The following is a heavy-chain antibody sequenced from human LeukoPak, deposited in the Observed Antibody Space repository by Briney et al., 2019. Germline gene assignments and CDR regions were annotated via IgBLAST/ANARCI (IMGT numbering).Heavy chain of an antibody. J-gene: IGHJ4*02. D-gene: IGHD4-17*01. V-gene: IGHV3-23*01. CDR1: GFTFRNFA. CDR2: IDGSGDNT. Sequence: GGSLRLSCAASGFTFRNFAMTWVRQTPGKGLEWVSTIDGSGDNTYFADSVKGRFTISRDNSKGTLYLQMTSLRAEDTAIYYCAKDYGDLPIDYWGQGTLVTVSS. CDR3: AKDYGDLPIDY.